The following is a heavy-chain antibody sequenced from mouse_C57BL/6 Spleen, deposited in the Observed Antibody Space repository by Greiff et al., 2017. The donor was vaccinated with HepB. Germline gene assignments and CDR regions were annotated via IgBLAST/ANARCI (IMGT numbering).Heavy chain of an antibody. D-gene: IGHD2-1*01. Sequence: QVQLQQPGAELVKPGASVKLSCKASGYTFTSYWMHWVKQRPGQGLEWIGMIHPNSGSTNYNEKFKSKATLTVDKSSSTAYMQLSSLTSEDSAVYYCAREGLLRGYFDYWGQGTTLTVSS. J-gene: IGHJ2*01. CDR2: IHPNSGST. V-gene: IGHV1-64*01. CDR3: AREGLLRGYFDY. CDR1: GYTFTSYW.